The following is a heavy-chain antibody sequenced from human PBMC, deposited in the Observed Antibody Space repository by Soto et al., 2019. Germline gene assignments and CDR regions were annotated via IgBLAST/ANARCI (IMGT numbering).Heavy chain of an antibody. D-gene: IGHD1-7*01. CDR3: ARDTLELELREDHYI. J-gene: IGHJ4*02. Sequence: ASVKVSCKASGYTFTSYGISWVRQAPGQGLEWMGWISAYNGNTNYAQKLQGRVTMTTDTSTSTAYMELRSLRSDDTAVYYCARDTLELELREDHYIWGKGTLVTVSS. CDR1: GYTFTSYG. CDR2: ISAYNGNT. V-gene: IGHV1-18*01.